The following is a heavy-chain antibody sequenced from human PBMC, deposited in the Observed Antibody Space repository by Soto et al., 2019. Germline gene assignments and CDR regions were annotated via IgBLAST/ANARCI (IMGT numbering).Heavy chain of an antibody. CDR3: ASADDFWSGYYQFDY. D-gene: IGHD3-3*01. CDR2: IYYSGST. J-gene: IGHJ4*02. V-gene: IGHV4-59*08. CDR1: GGSISSYY. Sequence: PSETLSLACTVSGGSISSYYWSWIRQPPGKGLGWIGYIYYSGSTNYNPSLKSRVTISVDTSKNQFSLKLSSVTAADTAVYYCASADDFWSGYYQFDYWGQGTLVTVAS.